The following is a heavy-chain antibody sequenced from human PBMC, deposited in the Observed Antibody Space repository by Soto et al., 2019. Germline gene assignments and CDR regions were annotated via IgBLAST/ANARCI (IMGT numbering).Heavy chain of an antibody. Sequence: SETLSLTCTVSGGSISDYYWNWIRQPPGKGLEWIGYIYYTGSTNYNPSVKNRVTILLDTSKNQVSLKLRSVTAADTAVYYCARSPAHSLDIWGQGTMVTVSS. J-gene: IGHJ3*02. CDR1: GGSISDYY. CDR3: ARSPAHSLDI. D-gene: IGHD6-25*01. V-gene: IGHV4-59*01. CDR2: IYYTGST.